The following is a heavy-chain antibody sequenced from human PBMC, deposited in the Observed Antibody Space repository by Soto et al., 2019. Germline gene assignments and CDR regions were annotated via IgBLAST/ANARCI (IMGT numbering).Heavy chain of an antibody. J-gene: IGHJ4*02. D-gene: IGHD3-9*01. CDR3: AKEGYDISTGKY. Sequence: EVQLLESGGGLVHPGGSLRLSCAASGFTFSSSAMSWVRQAPGKGLEWVSGISGYDGRSYYADSVKGRFTISRDNSKNTLFLQMNSLRAEDTAVYYCAKEGYDISTGKYWGQGTLVTVSS. CDR1: GFTFSSSA. V-gene: IGHV3-23*01. CDR2: ISGYDGRS.